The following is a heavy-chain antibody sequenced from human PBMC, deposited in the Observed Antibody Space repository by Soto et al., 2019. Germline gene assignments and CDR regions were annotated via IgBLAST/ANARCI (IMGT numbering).Heavy chain of an antibody. D-gene: IGHD6-19*01. CDR2: IYTGGSI. J-gene: IGHJ4*02. CDR3: ARENSDWRAFDS. V-gene: IGHV3-66*01. Sequence: PGGSLRLSCAASGFTVSSNYMNWVRQAPGKGLEWVSVIYTGGSIYYADSVKGRFTISRDKSKNTLYLRLNSLRAEDTAVYYCARENSDWRAFDSWGQGTLVTVSS. CDR1: GFTVSSNY.